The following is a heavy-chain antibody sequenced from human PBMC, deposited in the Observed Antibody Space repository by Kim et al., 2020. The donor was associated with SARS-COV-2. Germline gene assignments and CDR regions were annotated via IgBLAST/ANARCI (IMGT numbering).Heavy chain of an antibody. Sequence: SETLSLTCTVSGGSISSSSYYWGWIRQPPGKGLEWIGSIYYSGSTYYNPSLKSRVTISVDTSKNQFSLKLSSVTAADTAVYYCAEAPGEAFDYWGQGTLVTVSS. D-gene: IGHD3-16*01. J-gene: IGHJ4*02. CDR1: GGSISSSSYY. CDR2: IYYSGST. CDR3: AEAPGEAFDY. V-gene: IGHV4-39*01.